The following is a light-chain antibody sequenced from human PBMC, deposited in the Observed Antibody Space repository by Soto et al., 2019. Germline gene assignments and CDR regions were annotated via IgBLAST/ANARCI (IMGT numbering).Light chain of an antibody. CDR2: DAS. Sequence: EIVLTQSPATLSLSPGERATLSCRASQGVSSYLAWYQQKPGQPPRLLIYDASNRVAGIPARFSGSGSGTDFTLTISYLEPDDFAIYYCQHRANWPLSFGGGTKVEIK. V-gene: IGKV3-11*01. J-gene: IGKJ4*01. CDR1: QGVSSY. CDR3: QHRANWPLS.